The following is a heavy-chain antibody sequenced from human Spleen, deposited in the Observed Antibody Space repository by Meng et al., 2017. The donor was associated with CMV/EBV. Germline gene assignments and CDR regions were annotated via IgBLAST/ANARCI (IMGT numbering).Heavy chain of an antibody. CDR3: ARSGYNGYGLDV. CDR1: GLTFSTSA. J-gene: IGHJ6*02. D-gene: IGHD5-24*01. Sequence: CAASGLTFSTSALHWVRQAPGMGLQWVSLITSNGFNKYYADSVKGRFTISRDNSKNTVDLQMSSLRVDDTAVYYCARSGYNGYGLDVWGQGTTVTVSS. V-gene: IGHV3-30*04. CDR2: ITSNGFNK.